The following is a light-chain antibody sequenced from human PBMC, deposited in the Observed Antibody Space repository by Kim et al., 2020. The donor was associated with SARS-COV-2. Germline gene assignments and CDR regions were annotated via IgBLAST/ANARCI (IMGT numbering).Light chain of an antibody. V-gene: IGKV1-39*01. CDR1: QSISSH. CDR3: QQSYITPCT. CDR2: AAS. J-gene: IGKJ3*01. Sequence: ASVGDRVTITCWTTQSISSHLNWYQQKPGRGPERLIAAASTLQGGVPSRFRGSGSETDFTLTISSLEPEDFATYFCQQSYITPCTFGPGTKVDSK.